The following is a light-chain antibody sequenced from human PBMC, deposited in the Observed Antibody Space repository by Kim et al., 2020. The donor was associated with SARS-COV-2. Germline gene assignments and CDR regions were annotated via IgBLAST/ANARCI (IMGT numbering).Light chain of an antibody. J-gene: IGLJ1*01. CDR1: SSDVGNYNL. CDR3: CSYAGSSTSV. V-gene: IGLV2-23*02. Sequence: QSALTQPASVSGSPGQSITISCTGTSSDVGNYNLVSWCQQHPGKAPKLKIYEVTKRPSGVSNRFSGSKSGNTASLTISGLQAEDEADYYCCSYAGSSTSVFGTGTRSPS. CDR2: EVT.